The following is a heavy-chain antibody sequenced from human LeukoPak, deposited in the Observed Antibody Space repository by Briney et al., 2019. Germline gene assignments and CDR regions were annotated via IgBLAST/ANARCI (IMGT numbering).Heavy chain of an antibody. CDR2: IYTSGST. V-gene: IGHV4-61*02. D-gene: IGHD3-22*01. CDR1: GGSISSSSYY. CDR3: ARVRSVPRYDSSGYQLGYFDY. J-gene: IGHJ4*02. Sequence: PSETLSLTCTVSGGSISSSSYYWSWIRQPAGKGLERIGRIYTSGSTNYNPSLKSRVTISVDTSKNQFSLKLRSVTAADTAVYYCARVRSVPRYDSSGYQLGYFDYWGQGTLVTVSS.